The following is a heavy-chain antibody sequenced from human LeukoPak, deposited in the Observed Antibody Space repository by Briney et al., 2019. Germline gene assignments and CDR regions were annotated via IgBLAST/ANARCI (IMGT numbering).Heavy chain of an antibody. Sequence: GGSLRLSCAASEFTFSSYWMHWVRQAPGKGLVWVSRINSDGSSTSYADSVKGRFTISRDNAKNTLYLQMNSLRAEDTAVYYCARALGSSSWLFDPWGQGTLVTVSS. D-gene: IGHD6-13*01. CDR2: INSDGSST. CDR1: EFTFSSYW. V-gene: IGHV3-74*01. CDR3: ARALGSSSWLFDP. J-gene: IGHJ5*02.